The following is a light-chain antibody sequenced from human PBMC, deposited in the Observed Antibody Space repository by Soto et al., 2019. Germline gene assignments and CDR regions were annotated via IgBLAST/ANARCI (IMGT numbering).Light chain of an antibody. CDR1: SSNIGSHY. V-gene: IGLV1-47*01. CDR3: AVWDDSLSGRV. J-gene: IGLJ3*02. CDR2: RND. Sequence: QSVLTQPPSASGTPGQRVTISCTGSSSNIGSHYVYWYQQLPVTAPKLLIYRNDQRPSGVPDRFSGSKAGTSASLAISGPRSEDEAEDYCAVWDDSLSGRVFGGGTKLTVL.